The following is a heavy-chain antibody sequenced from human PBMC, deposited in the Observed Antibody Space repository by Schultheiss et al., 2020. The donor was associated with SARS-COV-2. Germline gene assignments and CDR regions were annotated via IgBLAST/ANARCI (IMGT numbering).Heavy chain of an antibody. V-gene: IGHV3-23*01. J-gene: IGHJ4*02. CDR1: GFTFSRNA. Sequence: GGSLRLSCAASGFTFSRNAVNWVRQAPGKGLEWVSSVSGSGGSTYYADSVKGRFTISRDNSKNTLYLQMNSLRAEDTAVYYCAKDEGYVWGSHFDYWGQGTLVTVSS. D-gene: IGHD3-16*01. CDR3: AKDEGYVWGSHFDY. CDR2: VSGSGGST.